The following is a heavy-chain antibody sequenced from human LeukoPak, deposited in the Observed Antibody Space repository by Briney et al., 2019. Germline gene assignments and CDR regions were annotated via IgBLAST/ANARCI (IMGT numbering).Heavy chain of an antibody. CDR1: GFTFSDYY. CDR2: ISSSGSTI. CDR3: ARQYYDIWSGYYTADYYFDY. D-gene: IGHD3-3*01. J-gene: IGHJ4*02. V-gene: IGHV3-11*04. Sequence: GGSLRLSCAASGFTFSDYYMSWIRQAPGKGLEWVSYISSSGSTIYYADSVKGRFTISRDNAKNSLYLQVNSLRAEDTAVYYCARQYYDIWSGYYTADYYFDYWGQGTLVTVSS.